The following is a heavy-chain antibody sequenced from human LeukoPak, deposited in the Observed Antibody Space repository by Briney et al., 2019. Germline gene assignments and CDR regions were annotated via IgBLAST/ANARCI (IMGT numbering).Heavy chain of an antibody. D-gene: IGHD1-26*01. J-gene: IGHJ4*02. CDR3: TSSPQGESSEKIDC. V-gene: IGHV3-7*03. CDR1: GFGFSYYW. Sequence: GGSLRLSCEASGFGFSYYWMNWVRQAPGKGLEWVANIKQDGSEKTYVDSVKGRFTISRDNAKKSLFLQMNSLNTEDTAVYYCTSSPQGESSEKIDCWGQGTLVTVSS. CDR2: IKQDGSEK.